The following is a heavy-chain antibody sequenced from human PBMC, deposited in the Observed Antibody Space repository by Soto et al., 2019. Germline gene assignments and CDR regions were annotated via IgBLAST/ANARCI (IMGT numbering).Heavy chain of an antibody. J-gene: IGHJ4*02. D-gene: IGHD6-19*01. CDR1: GFTFSSYW. CDR3: ARLALPDSSGWWGVARSFLLDYYFDY. V-gene: IGHV3-7*01. CDR2: IKQDGSEK. Sequence: LRLSCAASGFTFSSYWMSWVRQAPGKGLEWVANIKQDGSEKYYVDSVKGRFTISRDNAKNSLYLQMNSLRAEDTAVYYCARLALPDSSGWWGVARSFLLDYYFDYWGQGTLVTVSS.